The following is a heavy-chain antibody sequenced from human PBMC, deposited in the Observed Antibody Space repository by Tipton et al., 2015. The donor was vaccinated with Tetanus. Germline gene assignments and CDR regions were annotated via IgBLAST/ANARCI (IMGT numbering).Heavy chain of an antibody. Sequence: SLRLSCAASGFTFSSYSMNWVRQAPGKGLEWVSSISSSSSYIYYADSVKGRFTISRDNAKNSLYLQMNSLRDEDTAVYYCARDRVIGYCSGGSCSWFDPWGQGTLVTVSS. CDR2: ISSSSSYI. CDR1: GFTFSSYS. D-gene: IGHD2-15*01. CDR3: ARDRVIGYCSGGSCSWFDP. V-gene: IGHV3-21*01. J-gene: IGHJ5*02.